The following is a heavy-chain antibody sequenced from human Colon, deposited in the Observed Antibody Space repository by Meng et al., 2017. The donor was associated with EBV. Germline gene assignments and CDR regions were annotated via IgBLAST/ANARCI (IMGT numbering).Heavy chain of an antibody. CDR1: GYTFTSYA. Sequence: AGSGVNKPGASLNCSCKATGYTFTSYAMNWVRQAPGQRLEWSGWISAYNGNTNYAQKLQGRVTMTTDTSTSTAYMELRSLRSDDTAVYYCARNRPRGVATGANWFDPWGQGTLVTVSS. CDR3: ARNRPRGVATGANWFDP. J-gene: IGHJ5*02. V-gene: IGHV1-18*01. D-gene: IGHD5-12*01. CDR2: ISAYNGNT.